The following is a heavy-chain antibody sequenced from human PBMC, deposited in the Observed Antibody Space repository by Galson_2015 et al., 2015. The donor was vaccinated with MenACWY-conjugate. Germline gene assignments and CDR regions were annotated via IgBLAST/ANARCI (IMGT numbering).Heavy chain of an antibody. Sequence: ETLSLTCAVYGGSFSGYYWSWIRQPPGKGLEWIGEINHSGSTNYNPSLKSRVTISVDTSKNQFSLKLSSATAADTAVYYCARERPRHVYYGMDVWGQGTTVTVSS. D-gene: IGHD6-6*01. CDR2: INHSGST. CDR3: ARERPRHVYYGMDV. J-gene: IGHJ6*02. CDR1: GGSFSGYY. V-gene: IGHV4-34*01.